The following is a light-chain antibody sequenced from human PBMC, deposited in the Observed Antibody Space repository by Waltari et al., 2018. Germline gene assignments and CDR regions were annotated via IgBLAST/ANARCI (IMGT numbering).Light chain of an antibody. V-gene: IGKV1-39*01. J-gene: IGKJ4*01. Sequence: DIQTTQSPSSLSASVGDRVTITCRASQFIVTYLNWYQQKPGEAPKLLIYPTSTLQTGVPPRFSGSGTWTDFTLTISSLQPEDFATYYCQQSFSTPPLTFGGGTKVEVK. CDR3: QQSFSTPPLT. CDR2: PTS. CDR1: QFIVTY.